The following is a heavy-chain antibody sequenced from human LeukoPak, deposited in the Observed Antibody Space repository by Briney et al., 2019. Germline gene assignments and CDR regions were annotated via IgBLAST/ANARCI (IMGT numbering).Heavy chain of an antibody. V-gene: IGHV3-7*01. CDR3: ARADYDYVWGSYRQYYFDY. J-gene: IGHJ4*02. CDR1: GFTFSNYG. CDR2: IKQGGSEK. D-gene: IGHD3-16*02. Sequence: GGSLRLSCAASGFTFSNYGMSWVRQAPGKGLEWVTNIKQGGSEKYYVDSVKGRFTISRDNAKNSLYLQMNSLRAEDTAVYYCARADYDYVWGSYRQYYFDYWGQGTLVTVSS.